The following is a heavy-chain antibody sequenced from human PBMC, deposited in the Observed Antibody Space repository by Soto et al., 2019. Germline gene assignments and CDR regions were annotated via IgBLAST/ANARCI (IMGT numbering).Heavy chain of an antibody. D-gene: IGHD3-10*01. J-gene: IGHJ4*02. Sequence: SETLSLTCTVSGSSISSSSYYWGWIRQPPGKGLEWIGSIYYSGSTYYNPSLKSRVTISVDTSKNQFSLKLSSVTAADTAVYYCATLWFGEGNYWGQGTLVTVSS. CDR2: IYYSGST. V-gene: IGHV4-39*01. CDR1: GSSISSSSYY. CDR3: ATLWFGEGNY.